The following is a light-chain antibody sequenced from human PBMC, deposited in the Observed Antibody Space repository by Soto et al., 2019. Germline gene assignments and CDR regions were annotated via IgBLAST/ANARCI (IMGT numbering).Light chain of an antibody. CDR3: SSFAGSYSPYV. CDR2: QVN. CDR1: SSDIGVYDV. Sequence: QSALTQPPSASGSPGQSVTISCTGTSSDIGVYDVVSWYQQHPGKAPKVIIYQVNKRPSGVPDRFSGSKSGNTASLTVSGLRPEDEADYCCSSFAGSYSPYVFGTGTKLTVL. V-gene: IGLV2-8*01. J-gene: IGLJ1*01.